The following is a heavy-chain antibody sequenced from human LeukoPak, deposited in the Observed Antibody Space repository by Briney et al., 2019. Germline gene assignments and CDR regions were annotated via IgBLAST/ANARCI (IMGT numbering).Heavy chain of an antibody. J-gene: IGHJ4*02. CDR3: AKFIRSSYFDY. Sequence: GGSLRLSCAASGFTFSSYSMNWVRQAPGKGLEWVSAISGSGGSTYYADSVKGRFTISRDNSKNTLYLQMNSLRAEDTAVYYCAKFIRSSYFDYWGQGTLVTVSS. CDR1: GFTFSSYS. V-gene: IGHV3-23*01. CDR2: ISGSGGST. D-gene: IGHD1-26*01.